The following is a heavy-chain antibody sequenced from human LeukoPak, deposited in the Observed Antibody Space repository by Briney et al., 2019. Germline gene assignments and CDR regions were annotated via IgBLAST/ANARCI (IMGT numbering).Heavy chain of an antibody. CDR3: ARATRYCSSISCWYYFDY. Sequence: ASVKVSCKASGYTFSSYDINWVRQATGQGLEWMGWMNPNSGNTGYAQKFQGRVTMTRNTSISTAYMELSSLRSEDTAVYYCARATRYCSSISCWYYFDYWGQGTLVTVSS. CDR2: MNPNSGNT. V-gene: IGHV1-8*01. J-gene: IGHJ4*02. D-gene: IGHD2-2*01. CDR1: GYTFSSYD.